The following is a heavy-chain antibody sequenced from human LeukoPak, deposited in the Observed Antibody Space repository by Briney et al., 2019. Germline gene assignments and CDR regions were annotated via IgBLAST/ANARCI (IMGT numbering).Heavy chain of an antibody. CDR2: IYYSGST. CDR3: ARHECRDGYSDLRCGFDY. Sequence: SETLSLTCTVSGGSISSSSYYWGWIRQPPGKGLEWIGGIYYSGSTYYNPSLKSRVTISVDTSKNQFSLKLSSVTAADTAVYYCARHECRDGYSDLRCGFDYWGQGTLVTVSS. CDR1: GGSISSSSYY. D-gene: IGHD5-24*01. J-gene: IGHJ4*02. V-gene: IGHV4-39*01.